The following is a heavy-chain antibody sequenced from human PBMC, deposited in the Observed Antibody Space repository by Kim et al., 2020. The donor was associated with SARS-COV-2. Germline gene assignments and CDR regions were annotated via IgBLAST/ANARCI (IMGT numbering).Heavy chain of an antibody. V-gene: IGHV3-33*01. CDR3: ARVSGYSYGYEGRSDAFDI. Sequence: GGSLRLSCAASGFTFSSYGMHWVRQAPGKGLEWVAVIWYDGSNKYYADSVKGRFTISRDNSKNTLYLQMNSLRAEDTAVYYCARVSGYSYGYEGRSDAFDIWGQGTMVTVSS. CDR2: IWYDGSNK. D-gene: IGHD5-18*01. J-gene: IGHJ3*02. CDR1: GFTFSSYG.